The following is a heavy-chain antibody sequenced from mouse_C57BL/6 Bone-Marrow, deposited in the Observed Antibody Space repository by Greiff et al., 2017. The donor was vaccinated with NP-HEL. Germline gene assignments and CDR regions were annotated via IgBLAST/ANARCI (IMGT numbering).Heavy chain of an antibody. CDR2: IDPSDSYT. D-gene: IGHD1-2*01. Sequence: VQLQQPGAELVMPGASVKLSCKASGYTFTSYWMHWVKQRPGQGLEWIGEIDPSDSYTNYNQKFKGKSTLTVDKSSSTAYMQLSSLTSEDSAVYYCAIELQLVMGAMDYWGQGTSVTVSS. V-gene: IGHV1-69*01. CDR1: GYTFTSYW. CDR3: AIELQLVMGAMDY. J-gene: IGHJ4*01.